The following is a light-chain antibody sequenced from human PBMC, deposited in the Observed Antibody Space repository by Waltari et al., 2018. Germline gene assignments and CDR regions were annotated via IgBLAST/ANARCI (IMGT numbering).Light chain of an antibody. CDR1: SSDIGGYNY. CDR3: SSYAGSNLWV. J-gene: IGLJ3*02. CDR2: EVS. V-gene: IGLV2-8*01. Sequence: QSALTQPPSASGSPGQSVPISCTGTSSDIGGYNYVSWYQQHPGKAPKLMIYEVSKRPSGVPDRFSGSKSGNTASLTVSGLRTEDEADYYCSSYAGSNLWVFGGGTKLTVL.